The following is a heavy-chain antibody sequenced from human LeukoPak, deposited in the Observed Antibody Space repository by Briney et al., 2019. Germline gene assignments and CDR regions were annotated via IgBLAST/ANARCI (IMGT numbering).Heavy chain of an antibody. Sequence: ASVKVSCKASGYTFTGYYMHWVRQAPGQGLEWVGLVIPNNGDTKYAQKFQGRVTMTRDTSVSTACMELSRLRSDDTAVYYCARDSRVTNGDYWGQGTLVTVSS. V-gene: IGHV1-2*02. CDR1: GYTFTGYY. CDR2: VIPNNGDT. CDR3: ARDSRVTNGDY. D-gene: IGHD3-10*01. J-gene: IGHJ4*02.